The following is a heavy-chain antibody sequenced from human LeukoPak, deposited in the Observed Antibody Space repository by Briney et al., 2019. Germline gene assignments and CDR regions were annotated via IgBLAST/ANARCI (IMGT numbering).Heavy chain of an antibody. CDR1: GGSFSGYY. D-gene: IGHD6-6*01. CDR2: INHSGST. J-gene: IGHJ4*02. Sequence: PSETLSLTCAVYGGSFSGYYWSWIRQPPGKGLEWIGEINHSGSTNYNPSLKSRVTISVDTSKNQFSLKLSSVTAADTAVYYCARGLAARPDFDYWVQGTLVTVSS. V-gene: IGHV4-34*01. CDR3: ARGLAARPDFDY.